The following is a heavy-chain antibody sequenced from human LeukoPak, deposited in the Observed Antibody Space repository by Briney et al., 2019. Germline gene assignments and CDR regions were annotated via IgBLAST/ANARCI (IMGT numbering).Heavy chain of an antibody. CDR2: ISSSSSYT. J-gene: IGHJ4*02. D-gene: IGHD3-10*01. Sequence: KPGGSLRLSCAASGFTFSDYYMSWIRQAPGKGLEWVSYISSSSSYTNSADSVKGRFTISRDNAKNSLYLQMNSLRADDTAVYYCASLSMVRGVGADYWGQGTLVTVSS. V-gene: IGHV3-11*06. CDR1: GFTFSDYY. CDR3: ASLSMVRGVGADY.